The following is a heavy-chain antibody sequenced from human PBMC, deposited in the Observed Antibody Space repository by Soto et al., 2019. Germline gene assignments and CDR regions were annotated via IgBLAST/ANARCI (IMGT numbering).Heavy chain of an antibody. CDR1: GGSISSSNW. J-gene: IGHJ4*02. D-gene: IGHD6-6*01. CDR2: IYHSVSS. V-gene: IGHV4-4*02. CDR3: AREKGYSSSANFDY. Sequence: QVQLQESGPGLVKPSGTLSLTCAVSGGSISSSNWWSWVRQPPGTGLEWIGEIYHSVSSNYNPSLKSRVTISVDKSKNQYSLKLSSATAEDTAVYYWAREKGYSSSANFDYWGQGTLVAVSS.